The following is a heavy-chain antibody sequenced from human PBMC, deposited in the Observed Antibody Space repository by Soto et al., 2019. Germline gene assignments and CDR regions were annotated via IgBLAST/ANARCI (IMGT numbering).Heavy chain of an antibody. CDR2: IIPIFNST. V-gene: IGHV1-69*06. CDR1: GSRFSNYV. D-gene: IGHD2-2*02. Sequence: QVQLVQSGAEVKTPGSSLKVSCKVSGSRFSNYVISWVRQAPGHGPEWWGRIIPIFNSTKYAQSFQGRVTITADKSARTAAREVSRLRSDDTAVDDCAREGRGKKAGYNGLVSLGYWGQGTLVTVSS. J-gene: IGHJ4*02. CDR3: AREGRGKKAGYNGLVSLGY.